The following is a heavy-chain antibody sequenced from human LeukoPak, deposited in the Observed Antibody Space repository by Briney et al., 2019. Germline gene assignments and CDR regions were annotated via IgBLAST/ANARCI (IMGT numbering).Heavy chain of an antibody. Sequence: GGSLRLSCAASGFTFSSYWLHWVRQAPGKGLVWVSRIKGDERSTNYADSVKGRFTISRDNAKNTVYLEMNSLRAEDTAVYYCVRGQLWSYYHDYWGQGTLVTVSP. V-gene: IGHV3-74*01. CDR3: VRGQLWSYYHDY. D-gene: IGHD5-18*01. CDR1: GFTFSSYW. J-gene: IGHJ4*02. CDR2: IKGDERST.